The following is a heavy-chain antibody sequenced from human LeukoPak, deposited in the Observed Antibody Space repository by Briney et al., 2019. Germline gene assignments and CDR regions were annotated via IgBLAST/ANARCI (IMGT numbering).Heavy chain of an antibody. D-gene: IGHD3-16*01. CDR2: ISGNSGSI. V-gene: IGHV3-9*01. CDR3: AKVGPDDDAFDS. CDR1: GFTFNHYA. Sequence: GGSLRLSCAASGFTFNHYAIHWVRHPPGKGLEWVSGISGNSGSIAYADSVKGRFTISRDNAKNSLYLQMNSLRPEDTALYYCAKVGPDDDAFDSWGQGTMVTVSS. J-gene: IGHJ3*02.